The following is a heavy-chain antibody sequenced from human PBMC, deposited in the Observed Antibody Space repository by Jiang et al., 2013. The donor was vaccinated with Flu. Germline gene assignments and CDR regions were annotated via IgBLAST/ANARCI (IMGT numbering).Heavy chain of an antibody. CDR2: VIPLLRIA. Sequence: SGAEVKKPGSSVKVSCKASGDTFSNYAINWVRQAPGQGLEWMGRVIPLLRIANFAQNFQVRVTITADKSTSTAYLELNSLRSEDTAMYYCATGRDHSDGSGYYFQHWGQGTLVTVSS. CDR1: GDTFSNYA. J-gene: IGHJ1*01. V-gene: IGHV1-69*04. D-gene: IGHD3-22*01. CDR3: ATGRDHSDGSGYYFQH.